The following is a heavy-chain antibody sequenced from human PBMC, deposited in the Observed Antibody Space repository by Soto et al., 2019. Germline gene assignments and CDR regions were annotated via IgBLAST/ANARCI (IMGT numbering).Heavy chain of an antibody. CDR2: ISFDGSNQ. Sequence: QIHLVESGGGVVQPGRSVRLSCAASGFMFNAYGMHWVRQAPGNGPEWVAVISFDGSNQYYEESVKGRFTISRDNSKNTLYLEMHSLTAEDTAVYFCVKAGTMAGTGTTPRSFDIWGRGTMVTVSS. V-gene: IGHV3-30*18. CDR3: VKAGTMAGTGTTPRSFDI. D-gene: IGHD1-1*01. J-gene: IGHJ3*02. CDR1: GFMFNAYG.